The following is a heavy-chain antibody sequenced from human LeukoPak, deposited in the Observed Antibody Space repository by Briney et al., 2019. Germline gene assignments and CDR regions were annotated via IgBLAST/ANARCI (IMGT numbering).Heavy chain of an antibody. V-gene: IGHV3-48*01. CDR1: GFTFSIYS. D-gene: IGHD3-3*01. J-gene: IGHJ3*02. Sequence: GGSLRLSCAASGFTFSIYSMNWVRRAPGKGLEWVSYISGSSNNMDYADSVKGRFTISRDNAKSSLCLQMNSLTAEDTAVYYCARDNDYAFDIWGQGTMVTVSS. CDR2: ISGSSNNM. CDR3: ARDNDYAFDI.